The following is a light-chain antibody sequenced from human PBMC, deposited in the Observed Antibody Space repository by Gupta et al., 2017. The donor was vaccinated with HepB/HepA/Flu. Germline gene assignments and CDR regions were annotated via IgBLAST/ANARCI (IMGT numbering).Light chain of an antibody. V-gene: IGLV1-40*01. CDR1: CSNIGAGYD. Sequence: HSVLTQPPSVSGAPGQRVTISCTGRCSNIGAGYDVHCYQQLPGTAPNLLIYGTSNRPSWVPDRFSCSNSGTSASLAITGLQAEDEADYYCQSYDSSLSGSGVFGGGTKLTVL. CDR3: QSYDSSLSGSGV. CDR2: GTS. J-gene: IGLJ3*02.